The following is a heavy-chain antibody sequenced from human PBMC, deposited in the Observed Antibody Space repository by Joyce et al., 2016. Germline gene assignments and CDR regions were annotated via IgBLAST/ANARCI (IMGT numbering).Heavy chain of an antibody. D-gene: IGHD3-16*01. CDR1: GYSISTNYW. CDR3: ARMGGGPFDY. CDR2: IYYSGST. J-gene: IGHJ4*02. V-gene: IGHV4-28*01. Sequence: QVQLQESGPGLVKPSDTLSLTCSVSGYSISTNYWWGWIRQPPGKGLEWIGYIYYSGSTYYNPSLESRVTMSVDTSKNQFSLKLSSVTAVDTAVYYCARMGGGPFDYWGQGTLVTVSS.